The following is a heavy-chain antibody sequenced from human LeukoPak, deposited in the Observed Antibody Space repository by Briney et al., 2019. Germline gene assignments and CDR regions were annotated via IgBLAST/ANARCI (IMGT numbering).Heavy chain of an antibody. D-gene: IGHD6-13*01. Sequence: GGSLRLSCAASGFTFSSYAVSWVRQAPGKGLEWVSAISGSGGSTYYADSVKGRFTISRDNSKNTLYLQMNSLRAEDTAVYYCAKVRASSLTFQHWGQGTLVTVSS. V-gene: IGHV3-23*01. J-gene: IGHJ1*01. CDR1: GFTFSSYA. CDR2: ISGSGGST. CDR3: AKVRASSLTFQH.